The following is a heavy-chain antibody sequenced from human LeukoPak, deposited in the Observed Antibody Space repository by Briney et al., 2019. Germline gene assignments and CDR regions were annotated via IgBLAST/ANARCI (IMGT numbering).Heavy chain of an antibody. CDR2: INHSGST. D-gene: IGHD3-10*01. CDR3: ARGPTYYYGSGSTHVDY. Sequence: PSQTLSLTCTVSGGSISSGDYYWSWIRQPPGKGLEWIGEINHSGSTNYNPSLKSRVTISVDTSKNQFSLKLSSVTAADTAVYYCARGPTYYYGSGSTHVDYWGQGTLVTVSS. CDR1: GGSISSGDYY. V-gene: IGHV4-30-4*08. J-gene: IGHJ4*02.